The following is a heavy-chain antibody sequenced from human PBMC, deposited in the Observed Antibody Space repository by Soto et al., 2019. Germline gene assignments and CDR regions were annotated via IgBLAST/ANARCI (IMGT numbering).Heavy chain of an antibody. Sequence: QITLKEAGPTLVKPTQTLTLTCSFSGFSLITSGVGVGWIRQPPGKALEWLALIYWDDDKGYSTSLKSRLTITKHTSRNQVVLTMTNMDHADTATYYCAHTMAPRIFDYWGQGTLVTVSS. CDR1: GFSLITSGVG. CDR2: IYWDDDK. CDR3: AHTMAPRIFDY. J-gene: IGHJ4*02. V-gene: IGHV2-5*02.